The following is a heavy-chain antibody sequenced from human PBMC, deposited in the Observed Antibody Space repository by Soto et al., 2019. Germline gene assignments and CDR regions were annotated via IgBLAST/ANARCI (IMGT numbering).Heavy chain of an antibody. Sequence: GASVKVSCKASGYTFTSYAMHWVRQAPGQRLEWMGWINAGNGNTKYSQKFQGRVTITRDTSASTAYMELSSLRSEDTAVYYCAREFLYGDYAPPPSFDYWGQGTLVPVSP. CDR1: GYTFTSYA. V-gene: IGHV1-3*01. CDR3: AREFLYGDYAPPPSFDY. CDR2: INAGNGNT. J-gene: IGHJ4*02. D-gene: IGHD4-17*01.